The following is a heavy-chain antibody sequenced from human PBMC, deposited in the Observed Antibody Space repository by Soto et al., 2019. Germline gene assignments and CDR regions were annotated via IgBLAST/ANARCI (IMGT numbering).Heavy chain of an antibody. CDR2: ILSDYNA. V-gene: IGHV3-23*05. CDR1: GFRFRDYT. D-gene: IGHD1-1*01. J-gene: IGHJ4*02. Sequence: EVQLLESGGGLVQPGGSLTLSCAASGFRFRDYTMSWVRQAPGKVLESISVILSDYNAYCTDSVRGRFTISRDSYKNTLYLEMNSLRAEDTAVYYCTRRVTGYFDYWGQGALVTVSS. CDR3: TRRVTGYFDY.